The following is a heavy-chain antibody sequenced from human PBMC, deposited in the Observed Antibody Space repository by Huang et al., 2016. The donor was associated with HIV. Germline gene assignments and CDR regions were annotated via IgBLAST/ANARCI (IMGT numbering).Heavy chain of an antibody. CDR3: ARDTPLGATTGFDY. D-gene: IGHD1-26*01. J-gene: IGHJ4*02. CDR1: GGSVSSGSYY. CDR2: IYYRGST. Sequence: QVQLQESGPGLVKPSETLSLTCTVSGGSVSSGSYYWSWIRQPPGKGLEWIGYIYYRGSTNYNPSLKSRGTISVETSKNQFALKRSSVTAADTAVYYCARDTPLGATTGFDYWGQGTLVTVSS. V-gene: IGHV4-61*01.